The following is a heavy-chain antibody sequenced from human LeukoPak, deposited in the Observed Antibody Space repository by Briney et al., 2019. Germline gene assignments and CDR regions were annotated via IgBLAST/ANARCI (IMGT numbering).Heavy chain of an antibody. D-gene: IGHD1-14*01. CDR1: GYTFTGYY. CDR2: INCKDGGT. Sequence: ASVKVSCKASGYTFTGYYIHWIRQAPGQGLEWMGRINCKDGGTNYAQKFQGRVTMTRDTSISTAYMELSRLRSDDTAVYYCASSGRPGWFDPWGQGTLVTVSS. V-gene: IGHV1-2*06. CDR3: ASSGRPGWFDP. J-gene: IGHJ5*02.